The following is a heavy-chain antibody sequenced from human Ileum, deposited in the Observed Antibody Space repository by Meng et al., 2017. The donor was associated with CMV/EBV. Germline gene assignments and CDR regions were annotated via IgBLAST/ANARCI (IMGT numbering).Heavy chain of an antibody. V-gene: IGHV3-23*01. CDR3: AKGEGYYGSGIDY. D-gene: IGHD3-10*01. J-gene: IGHJ4*02. CDR1: GFTFSSYA. Sequence: GESLKISCATSGFTFSSYAMSWVRQAPGKGLEWVSAISGSGGSTNYADSVKGRFTISRDNSKNTLYLQMNSLRAEDTAVYYCAKGEGYYGSGIDYWGQGTRVT. CDR2: ISGSGGST.